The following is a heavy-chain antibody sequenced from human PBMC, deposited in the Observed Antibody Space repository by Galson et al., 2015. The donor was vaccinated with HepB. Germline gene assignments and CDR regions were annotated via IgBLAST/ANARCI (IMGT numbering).Heavy chain of an antibody. Sequence: SVKVSCKASGGTFSSYAISWVRQAPGQGLEWMGRIIPILGIANYAQKFQGRVTITADKSTSTAYMELSSLRSEDTAVYYCASGSSGWEIDYWGQGTLVTVSS. CDR1: GGTFSSYA. CDR3: ASGSSGWEIDY. V-gene: IGHV1-69*04. J-gene: IGHJ4*02. D-gene: IGHD6-19*01. CDR2: IIPILGIA.